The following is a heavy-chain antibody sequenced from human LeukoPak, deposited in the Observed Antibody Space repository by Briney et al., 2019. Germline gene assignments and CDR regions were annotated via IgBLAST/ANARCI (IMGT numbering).Heavy chain of an antibody. Sequence: PSETLSLTCAVSGYSISSGYYWGWIRQPPGKGLEWIGSIYHSGSTYYNPSLKSRVTIPVDTSKNQFSLKLSSVTAADTAVYYCARGGCSSTSCYSSFDYWGQGTLVTVSS. V-gene: IGHV4-38-2*01. CDR1: GYSISSGYY. CDR3: ARGGCSSTSCYSSFDY. D-gene: IGHD2-2*01. CDR2: IYHSGST. J-gene: IGHJ4*02.